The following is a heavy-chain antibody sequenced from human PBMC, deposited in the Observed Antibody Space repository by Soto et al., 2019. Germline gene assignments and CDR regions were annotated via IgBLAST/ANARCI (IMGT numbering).Heavy chain of an antibody. CDR3: ARRHIMITFGGVIAPRYFDY. J-gene: IGHJ4*02. Sequence: SETLSLTCAVYGGSFSGYYWSWIRQPPGKGLEWIGEINHSGSTNYNPSLKSRVTISVDTSKNQFSLKLSSVTAADTAVYYCARRHIMITFGGVIAPRYFDYWGQGTLVTVSS. V-gene: IGHV4-34*01. CDR2: INHSGST. CDR1: GGSFSGYY. D-gene: IGHD3-16*02.